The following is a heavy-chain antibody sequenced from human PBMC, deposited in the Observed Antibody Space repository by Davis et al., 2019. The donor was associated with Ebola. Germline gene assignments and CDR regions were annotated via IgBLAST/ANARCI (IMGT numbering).Heavy chain of an antibody. J-gene: IGHJ6*02. CDR1: GFTFSTYA. V-gene: IGHV3-23*01. CDR2: ISGSGGST. CDR3: AKDQGYSYYYYYGMDV. D-gene: IGHD2-2*02. Sequence: PGGSLRLSCAASGFTFSTYAMSWVRQAQGQGLEWVAAISGSGGSTYYADSVKGRFTISRDNSKNTLYLQMTSLRAEDTAVYYCAKDQGYSYYYYYGMDVWGQGTTVTVSS.